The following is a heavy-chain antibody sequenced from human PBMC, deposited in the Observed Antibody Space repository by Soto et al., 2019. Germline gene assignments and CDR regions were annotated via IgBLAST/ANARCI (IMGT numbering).Heavy chain of an antibody. V-gene: IGHV1-69*01. CDR2: IIPIFGTA. CDR3: ARVGGGSSWMGYGMDV. D-gene: IGHD6-13*01. CDR1: GGTFSSYA. J-gene: IGHJ6*02. Sequence: QVQLVQSGAEVKKPGSSVKVSCKASGGTFSSYAISWVRQAPGQGLEWMGGIIPIFGTANYAQKFQGRVTITADESTSTAYVELISLRSEDTAVYYCARVGGGSSWMGYGMDVWGQGTTVTVSS.